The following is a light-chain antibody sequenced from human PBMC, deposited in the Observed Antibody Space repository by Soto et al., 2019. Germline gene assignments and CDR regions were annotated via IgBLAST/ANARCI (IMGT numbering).Light chain of an antibody. CDR3: QSYDRSLSGVV. Sequence: QLVLTQPPSVSGAPGPRVTISCTGSSSNIGAGYDVHWYQQLPGTAPKLLIYGNSNRPSGVPDRFSGSKSGTSASLAITGLQAEDEADYYCQSYDRSLSGVVFGGGTKLTVL. V-gene: IGLV1-40*01. CDR2: GNS. CDR1: SSNIGAGYD. J-gene: IGLJ2*01.